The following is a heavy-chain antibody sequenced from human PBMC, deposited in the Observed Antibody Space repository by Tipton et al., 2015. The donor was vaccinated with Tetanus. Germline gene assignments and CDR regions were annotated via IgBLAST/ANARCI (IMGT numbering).Heavy chain of an antibody. CDR3: ARGTGDY. Sequence: LRLSCAVSGASFSGSYWSWVRQSPGKGLEWVGEIRPGGSPYYNPSLKSRVTLSVDTSKNQFSLKLNSVTAADTAMYYCARGTGDYWGQGTLVTVSS. D-gene: IGHD1-14*01. CDR1: GASFSGSY. CDR2: IRPGGSP. V-gene: IGHV4-34*01. J-gene: IGHJ4*02.